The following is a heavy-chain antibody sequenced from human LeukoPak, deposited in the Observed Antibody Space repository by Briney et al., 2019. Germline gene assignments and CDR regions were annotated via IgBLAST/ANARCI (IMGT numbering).Heavy chain of an antibody. CDR3: ARQRYQRDAFDI. CDR2: ISSSGSTI. CDR1: GFTFSSYE. J-gene: IGHJ3*02. Sequence: GGSLRLSCAASGFTFSSYEMNWVRQATGKGLEWVSYISSSGSTIYYADSVKGRFTISRDNAKNSLYLQMNSLRAEDTAVYYCARQRYQRDAFDIWGQGTMVTVSS. D-gene: IGHD2-2*01. V-gene: IGHV3-48*03.